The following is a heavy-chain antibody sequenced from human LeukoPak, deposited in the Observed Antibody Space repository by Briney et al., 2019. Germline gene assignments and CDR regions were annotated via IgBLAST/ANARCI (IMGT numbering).Heavy chain of an antibody. CDR3: ARHVGDYFDY. J-gene: IGHJ4*02. D-gene: IGHD4-17*01. V-gene: IGHV4-39*01. CDR1: GGSISSGSYY. Sequence: PSETLSLTCTVSGGSISSGSYYWGWIRQPPGKGLEWIGSIYYSGSTYYNPSLKSRVTISVDTSKNQFSLKLSSVTAADTAVYYCARHVGDYFDYWGQGTLVTVSS. CDR2: IYYSGST.